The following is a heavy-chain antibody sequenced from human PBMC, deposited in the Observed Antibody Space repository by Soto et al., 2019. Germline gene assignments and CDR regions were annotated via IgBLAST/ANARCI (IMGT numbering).Heavy chain of an antibody. Sequence: GESLKISCQGSGYIFAGHWISWVRQMPGKDLEWMGRIDPSDSYVNYSPSFEGHVTMSVDTSINTAYLQWSSLKASDTAMYYCARPDLEGGSYPDYWGQGTLVTVSS. CDR1: GYIFAGHW. J-gene: IGHJ4*02. CDR3: ARPDLEGGSYPDY. CDR2: IDPSDSYV. D-gene: IGHD1-26*01. V-gene: IGHV5-10-1*01.